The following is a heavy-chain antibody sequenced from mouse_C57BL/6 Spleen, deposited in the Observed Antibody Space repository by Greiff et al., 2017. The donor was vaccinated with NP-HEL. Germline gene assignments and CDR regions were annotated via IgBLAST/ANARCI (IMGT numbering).Heavy chain of an antibody. CDR2: IYPGDGDT. D-gene: IGHD1-1*01. Sequence: VQLQQSGAELVKPGASVKISCKASGYAFSSYWMNWVKQRPGKGLEWIGQIYPGDGDTNYNGKFKGKATMTADKSSSTAYMQLSSLTSEDSAVYFCARCTTVVAEGGYFDYRGQGTTLTVSS. CDR3: ARCTTVVAEGGYFDY. V-gene: IGHV1-80*01. J-gene: IGHJ2*01. CDR1: GYAFSSYW.